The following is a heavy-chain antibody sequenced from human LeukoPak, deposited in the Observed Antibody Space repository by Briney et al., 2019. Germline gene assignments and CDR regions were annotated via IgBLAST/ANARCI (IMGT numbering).Heavy chain of an antibody. J-gene: IGHJ5*02. V-gene: IGHV4-59*01. Sequence: SETLSLTCTVSGGSISSYYWSWIRQPPGKGLEWIGYIYYSGSTNYNPSLKSRVTISVDTSKNQFSLKLSSVTAADTAVYYCARDRSSSWFTWFDPWGQGTLVTVSS. CDR1: GGSISSYY. CDR3: ARDRSSSWFTWFDP. D-gene: IGHD6-13*01. CDR2: IYYSGST.